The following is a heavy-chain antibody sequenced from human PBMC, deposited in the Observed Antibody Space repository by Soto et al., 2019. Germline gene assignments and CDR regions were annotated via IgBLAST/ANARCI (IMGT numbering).Heavy chain of an antibody. V-gene: IGHV3-23*01. D-gene: IGHD6-13*01. CDR2: ISGSDGRK. Sequence: PGGSLRLSCVASGFTLSITDMCWVRQAPEKGLEWVSSISGSDGRKYYAESVKGRFTISRDNSKNTLYLQMNSLRAEDTAVYYCARDWGEYSSSWYYNYYYGMDVWGQGTTVTVSS. CDR3: ARDWGEYSSSWYYNYYYGMDV. CDR1: GFTLSITD. J-gene: IGHJ6*02.